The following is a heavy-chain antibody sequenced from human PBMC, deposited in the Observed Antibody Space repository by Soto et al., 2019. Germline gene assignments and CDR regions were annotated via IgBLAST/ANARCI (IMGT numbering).Heavy chain of an antibody. CDR1: AGSISSGTYY. V-gene: IGHV4-31*03. CDR3: ARGNDFRTGWFDP. CDR2: MHYSGTT. Sequence: QVQLQESGPGLVKPSQTLSLTCTVSAGSISSGTYYWNWIRQHPGKGLEWIGYMHYSGTTYYNPSLQSRLTISGDTSKNLFSLKLISVTVAATAVYYCARGNDFRTGWFDPWGQGIMVTVSS. J-gene: IGHJ5*02. D-gene: IGHD4-4*01.